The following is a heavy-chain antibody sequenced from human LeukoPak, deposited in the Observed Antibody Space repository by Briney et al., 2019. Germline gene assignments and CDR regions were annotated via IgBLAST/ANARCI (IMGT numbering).Heavy chain of an antibody. V-gene: IGHV1-46*01. Sequence: ASVKVSCKVSGYTLTELSMHWVRQAPGQGLEWMGIINPSGGSTSYAQKFQGRVTMTRDTSTSTVYMELSSLRSEDTAVYYCARTLDSDDAFDIWGQGTMVTVSS. J-gene: IGHJ3*02. CDR1: GYTLTELS. D-gene: IGHD3/OR15-3a*01. CDR3: ARTLDSDDAFDI. CDR2: INPSGGST.